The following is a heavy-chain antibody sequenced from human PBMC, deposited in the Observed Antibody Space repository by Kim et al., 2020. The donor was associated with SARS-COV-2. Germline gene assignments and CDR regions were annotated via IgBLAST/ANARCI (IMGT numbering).Heavy chain of an antibody. CDR2: ISSSTSTI. CDR1: GFIFSSYS. CDR3: ARVGRSSYSLDD. J-gene: IGHJ6*02. Sequence: GGSLRLSCAASGFIFSSYSMDWVRQAPGKGLQWVSYISSSTSTIYYADSVKGRFTISRDNAGDSLYLQMNSLRDEDTAVNYCARVGRSSYSLDDWGQGTTVTVSS. D-gene: IGHD2-15*01. V-gene: IGHV3-48*02.